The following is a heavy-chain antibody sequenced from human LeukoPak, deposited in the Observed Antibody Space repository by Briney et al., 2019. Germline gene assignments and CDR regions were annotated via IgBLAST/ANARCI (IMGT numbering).Heavy chain of an antibody. D-gene: IGHD6-13*01. V-gene: IGHV3-11*04. Sequence: PGGSLRLSCAASGFTFSDNYMSWIRQAPGKGLEWVSYISSSGSTIYYADSVKGRFTISRDNAKNSLYLQMNSLRAEDTAVYYCASVPIAAGGDDYYYYMDVWGKGTTVTVSS. J-gene: IGHJ6*03. CDR2: ISSSGSTI. CDR1: GFTFSDNY. CDR3: ASVPIAAGGDDYYYYMDV.